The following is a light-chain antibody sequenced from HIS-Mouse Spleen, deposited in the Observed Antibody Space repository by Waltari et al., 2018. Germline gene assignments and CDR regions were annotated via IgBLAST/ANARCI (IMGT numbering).Light chain of an antibody. Sequence: QSALTQPPSVSGSPGQSVTISCTGTSSDVGSYNRVSWYQQTPGTPPKLMIYEVSKRPEGVPYRFSGSKSGNTASLTISGLQAEDEADYYCSSYTSSSTVFGTGTKVTVL. CDR3: SSYTSSSTV. CDR2: EVS. J-gene: IGLJ1*01. V-gene: IGLV2-18*02. CDR1: SSDVGSYNR.